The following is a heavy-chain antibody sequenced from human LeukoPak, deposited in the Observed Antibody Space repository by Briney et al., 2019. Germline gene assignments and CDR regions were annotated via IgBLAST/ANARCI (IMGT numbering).Heavy chain of an antibody. Sequence: SETLSLTCTVSGGSISSYYWSWIRQPPGKGLEWIGYIYYSGSTNYIPSLKSRVTISVDKSRNQFSLKLSSVTAADTAVYYFARVGRNYGMDVWGQGTTVTVSS. CDR2: IYYSGST. CDR1: GGSISSYY. V-gene: IGHV4-59*12. CDR3: ARVGRNYGMDV. J-gene: IGHJ6*02.